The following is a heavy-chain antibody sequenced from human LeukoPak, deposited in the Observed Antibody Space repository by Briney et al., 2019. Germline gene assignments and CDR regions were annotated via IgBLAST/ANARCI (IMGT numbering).Heavy chain of an antibody. CDR2: IHPTDGST. Sequence: ASVKVSCKTSGYTLITYYMHWVRQAPGQGLEWLGIIHPTDGSTSYTQKIQGRVTMTRDTATGTVYLELSSLRSEDTAVYWCARANGGGLDYWGQGTLITVSS. CDR1: GYTLITYY. CDR3: ARANGGGLDY. D-gene: IGHD3-10*01. V-gene: IGHV1-46*01. J-gene: IGHJ4*02.